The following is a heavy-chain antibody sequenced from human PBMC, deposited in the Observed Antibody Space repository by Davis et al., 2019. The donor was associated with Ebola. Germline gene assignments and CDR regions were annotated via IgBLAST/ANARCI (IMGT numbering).Heavy chain of an antibody. D-gene: IGHD3-10*01. CDR3: ARMKGNYSPPGFV. CDR2: INHSGST. Sequence: MPSETLSLTCTVSGGSMSPYYWSWIRQPPGKGLEWIGEINHSGSTNYNPSLKSRVTISVDTSKNQFSLKLSSVTAADTAVYYCARMKGNYSPPGFVWGQGTLVTVSS. J-gene: IGHJ4*02. CDR1: GGSMSPYY. V-gene: IGHV4-34*01.